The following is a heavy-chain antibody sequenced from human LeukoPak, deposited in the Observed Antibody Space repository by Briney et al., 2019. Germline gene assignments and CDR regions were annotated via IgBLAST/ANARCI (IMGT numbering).Heavy chain of an antibody. J-gene: IGHJ4*02. CDR1: GGSISSYY. CDR2: IYYSGST. V-gene: IGHV4-59*08. Sequence: PSETLSLTCTVSGGSISSYYWSWIRQPPGKGLEWIGYIYYSGSTNYNPSLKSRVTISVDTSKNQFSLKLSSVTAAGTAVYYCARRRYFDYWGQGTLVTVSS. CDR3: ARRRYFDY.